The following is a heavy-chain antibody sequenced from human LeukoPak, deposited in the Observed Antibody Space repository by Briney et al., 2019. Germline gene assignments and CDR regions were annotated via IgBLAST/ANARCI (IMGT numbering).Heavy chain of an antibody. D-gene: IGHD2-21*01. CDR2: IRYDGSNK. CDR3: AKVSVDPYYYYYYMDV. CDR1: GFTFSSYG. J-gene: IGHJ6*03. Sequence: QSGGPLRLSCAASGFTFSSYGMHWVRQAPGKGLEWVAFIRYDGSNKYYADSVKGRFTISRDNSKNTLYLQMNSLRAEDTAVYYCAKVSVDPYYYYYYMDVWGKGTTVTVSS. V-gene: IGHV3-30*02.